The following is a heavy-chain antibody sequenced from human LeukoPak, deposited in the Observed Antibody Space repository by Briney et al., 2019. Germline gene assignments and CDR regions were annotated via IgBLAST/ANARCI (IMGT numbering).Heavy chain of an antibody. V-gene: IGHV3-23*01. Sequence: PGGSLRLSCAASGFTFSSYAMSWVRQAPGKGLEWVSAISGRGGSTYYADSVKGRFTISRDNSKNTLYLQMNSLRAEDTAVYYCAKGPGLYALYGWFDPWGQGTLVTVSS. CDR3: AKGPGLYALYGWFDP. CDR1: GFTFSSYA. D-gene: IGHD3-16*02. J-gene: IGHJ5*02. CDR2: ISGRGGST.